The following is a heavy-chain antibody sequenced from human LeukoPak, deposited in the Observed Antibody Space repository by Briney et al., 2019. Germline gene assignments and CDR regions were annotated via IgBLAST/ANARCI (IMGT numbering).Heavy chain of an antibody. Sequence: ASAKVSCKASGYTFTSYGISWVRQAPGQGLEWMGWISAYNGNTNYAQKLQGRVTMTTDTSTSTAYMELRSLRSDDTAVYYCARGISGWYLVPPDYWGQGTLVTVSS. CDR3: ARGISGWYLVPPDY. CDR2: ISAYNGNT. CDR1: GYTFTSYG. D-gene: IGHD6-19*01. J-gene: IGHJ4*02. V-gene: IGHV1-18*04.